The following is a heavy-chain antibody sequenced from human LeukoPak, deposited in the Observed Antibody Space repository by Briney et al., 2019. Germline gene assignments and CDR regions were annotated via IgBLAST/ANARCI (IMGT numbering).Heavy chain of an antibody. J-gene: IGHJ4*02. V-gene: IGHV4-59*01. CDR1: GGSISSYY. D-gene: IGHD5-18*01. CDR2: IYYSGST. CDR3: ARDRGFIQL. Sequence: PSETLSLTCTVSGGSISSYYWSWIRQPPGKGLEWIGYIYYSGSTNYNPSLRSRVTISVDTSKNQFSLKLTSVTAADTAVYYCARDRGFIQLWGQGTLVTVSS.